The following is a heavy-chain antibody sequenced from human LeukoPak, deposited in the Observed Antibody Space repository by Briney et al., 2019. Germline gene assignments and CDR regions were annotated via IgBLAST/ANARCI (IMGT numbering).Heavy chain of an antibody. CDR1: GGSFSGYY. J-gene: IGHJ4*02. Sequence: SETLSLTCAVYGGSFSGYYWSWIRQPPGKGLEWIGEINHSGSTNYNPSLKSRVTISVDTSKNQFSLKLSSVTAADTAVYYCAGDKPPYFASDRSIDYWGQGALVTVSS. CDR2: INHSGST. CDR3: AGDKPPYFASDRSIDY. D-gene: IGHD3-10*01. V-gene: IGHV4-34*01.